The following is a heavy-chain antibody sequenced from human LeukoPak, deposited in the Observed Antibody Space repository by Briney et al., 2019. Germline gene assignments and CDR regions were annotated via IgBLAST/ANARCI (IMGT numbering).Heavy chain of an antibody. J-gene: IGHJ4*02. CDR1: GDSVSSGGYY. CDR3: ARVYGSGAPVRDFDY. D-gene: IGHD3-10*01. Sequence: SQTLSLTCSVSGDSVSSGGYYWSWVRQHPGKGLEWIGYVYHSGISYYNASLERRVTISIDTSKNQFSLNLASVTAADTAVYYCARVYGSGAPVRDFDYWGQGTLVSVSS. V-gene: IGHV4-31*03. CDR2: VYHSGIS.